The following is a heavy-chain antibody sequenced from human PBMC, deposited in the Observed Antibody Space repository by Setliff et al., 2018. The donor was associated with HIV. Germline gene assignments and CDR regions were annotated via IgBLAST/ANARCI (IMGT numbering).Heavy chain of an antibody. Sequence: GASVKVSCKASAYTFTSYGISWLRRAPGQGLEWMGWISAYNGNTNYAQKLQGRVTMTTDTSTSTAYMELRSLRSDDTAVYFCARMRVSLGTTGTRRVDAFDIWGQGTMVTVS. D-gene: IGHD1-1*01. CDR3: ARMRVSLGTTGTRRVDAFDI. CDR2: ISAYNGNT. V-gene: IGHV1-18*01. CDR1: AYTFTSYG. J-gene: IGHJ3*02.